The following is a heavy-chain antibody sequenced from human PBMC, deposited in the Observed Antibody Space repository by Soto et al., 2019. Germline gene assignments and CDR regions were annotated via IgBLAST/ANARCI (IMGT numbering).Heavy chain of an antibody. CDR2: IIPIFGTA. CDR3: ARTKSDSSGRAYFDY. Sequence: QVPLVQSGAEVKKPGSSVKVSCKASGGTFSSYAISWVRQAPGQGLEWMGGIIPIFGTANYAQKFQGRVTITADESTSTAYMELSSLRSEDTAVYYCARTKSDSSGRAYFDYWGQGTLVTVSS. CDR1: GGTFSSYA. J-gene: IGHJ4*02. V-gene: IGHV1-69*01. D-gene: IGHD3-22*01.